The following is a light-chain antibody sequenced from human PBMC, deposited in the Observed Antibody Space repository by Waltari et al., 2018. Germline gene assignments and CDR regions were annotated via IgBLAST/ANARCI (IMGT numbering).Light chain of an antibody. J-gene: IGKJ1*01. V-gene: IGKV3-11*01. Sequence: EVVLTQSPATLSLSPGERATLLCRASRSISTDLAWYQQKPGKAPKILIFDSFNRATGIPARLSGSGSGTDFTLTITNLEPEDFAVYYCQQRYSWPRTFGQGTKVEI. CDR1: RSISTD. CDR2: DSF. CDR3: QQRYSWPRT.